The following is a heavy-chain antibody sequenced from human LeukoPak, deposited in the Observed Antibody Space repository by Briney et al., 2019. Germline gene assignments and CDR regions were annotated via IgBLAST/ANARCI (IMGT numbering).Heavy chain of an antibody. Sequence: ASVKVSCKASGYTFINYGIAWLRQAPGQGLEWMGWISANNGNTNYAQKLKGRVTMTTDTSSSTAYMELRSLRSDDTAVYYCARDGYFDYWGQGTLVTVSS. CDR3: ARDGYFDY. J-gene: IGHJ4*02. CDR1: GYTFINYG. CDR2: ISANNGNT. V-gene: IGHV1-18*01.